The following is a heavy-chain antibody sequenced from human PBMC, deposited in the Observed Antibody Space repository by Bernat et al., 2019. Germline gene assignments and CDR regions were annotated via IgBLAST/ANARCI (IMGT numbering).Heavy chain of an antibody. V-gene: IGHV3-48*02. CDR2: ISSSSSTR. J-gene: IGHJ4*02. CDR1: GFTFSSYS. Sequence: EVQLVESGGGLVQPGGSLRLSCAASGFTFSSYSMNWVRQAPGKGLEWVSYISSSSSTRYYAASVKGRFTISRDNAKNSLYLQMNSLRDEDTAVYYCARGEYDSGYDPWYYFDYWGQGTLVTVSS. D-gene: IGHD5-12*01. CDR3: ARGEYDSGYDPWYYFDY.